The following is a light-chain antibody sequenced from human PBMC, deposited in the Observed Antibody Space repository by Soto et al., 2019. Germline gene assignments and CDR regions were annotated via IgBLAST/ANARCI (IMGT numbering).Light chain of an antibody. CDR1: QSIRTS. V-gene: IGKV1-39*01. CDR2: AAS. CDR3: HQTYSNPRT. Sequence: DIQMTQSPSSLSASVVDRVTITCRASQSIRTSLNWYQQKPGKAPKFQIYAASTLQSGVPSRFSGSGSGTDFTLTISSLQPEDFATYDCHQTYSNPRTCGQGTKVEIK. J-gene: IGKJ1*01.